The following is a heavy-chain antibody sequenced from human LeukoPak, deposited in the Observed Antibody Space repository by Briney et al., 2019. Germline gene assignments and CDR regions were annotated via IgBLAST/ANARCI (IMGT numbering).Heavy chain of an antibody. CDR2: INPNSGGT. CDR1: GYTFTGYY. CDR3: ASSIAAAINWFDP. D-gene: IGHD6-13*01. J-gene: IGHJ5*02. Sequence: ASVKVSCKASGYTFTGYYMHWVRQAPGQGLEWMGWINPNSGGTNYAQKFQGRVTMTRDTSISTAYMELSRLRSDDTAVYYCASSIAAAINWFDPWGQGTLVTVSS. V-gene: IGHV1-2*02.